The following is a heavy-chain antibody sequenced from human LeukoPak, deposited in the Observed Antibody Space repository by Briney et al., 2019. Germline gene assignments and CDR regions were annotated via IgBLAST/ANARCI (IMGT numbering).Heavy chain of an antibody. CDR1: GGSIRSYY. CDR3: TSGSYSFYYMDV. CDR2: LYYSGST. Sequence: SETLSLTCTVSGGSIRSYYWSWVRQPPGKGLEWIGYLYYSGSTNYNPSLKSRVTISVDTSKNQFSLKLSSVTAADTAVYYCTSGSYSFYYMDVWGKGTTVTVSS. V-gene: IGHV4-59*01. D-gene: IGHD1-26*01. J-gene: IGHJ6*03.